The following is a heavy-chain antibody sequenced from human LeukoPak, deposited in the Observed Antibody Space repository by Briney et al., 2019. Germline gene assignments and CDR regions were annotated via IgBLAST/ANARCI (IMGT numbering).Heavy chain of an antibody. Sequence: VGSLRLSCSASGFTFSSYAMHWVRQAPGKGLEYVSTISSNGGSTSYADSVKGRFTISRDNSKNTLYLQRNSLRAEDTAVYYCVKDAYCSSTSCYAPFAYWGQGALVTVSS. CDR1: GFTFSSYA. D-gene: IGHD2-2*01. CDR3: VKDAYCSSTSCYAPFAY. CDR2: ISSNGGST. J-gene: IGHJ4*02. V-gene: IGHV3-64D*09.